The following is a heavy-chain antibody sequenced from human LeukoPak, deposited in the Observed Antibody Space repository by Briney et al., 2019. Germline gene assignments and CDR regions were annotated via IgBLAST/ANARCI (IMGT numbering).Heavy chain of an antibody. CDR3: ARDPYYYDSSGYWD. V-gene: IGHV1-69*13. J-gene: IGHJ4*02. CDR1: GYTFTNYT. CDR2: IIPIFGTA. Sequence: RASVKVSCKASGYTFTNYTVNWVRQAPGQGLEWMGGIIPIFGTANYAQKFQGRVTITADESTSTAYMELSSLRSEDTAVYYCARDPYYYDSSGYWDWGQGTLVTVSS. D-gene: IGHD3-22*01.